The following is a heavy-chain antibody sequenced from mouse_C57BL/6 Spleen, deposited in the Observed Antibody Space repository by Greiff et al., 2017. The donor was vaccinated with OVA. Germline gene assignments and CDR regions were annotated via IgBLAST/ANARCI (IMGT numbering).Heavy chain of an antibody. J-gene: IGHJ2*01. Sequence: EVQLVESGGGLVQPGGSMKLSCAASGFTFSDAWMDWVRQSPEKGLEWVAEIRNKANNHATYYAESVKGRFTISRDDSKSSVYLQMNSLRAEDTGIYYCTRDGYYVGYFDYWGQGTTLTVSS. V-gene: IGHV6-6*01. D-gene: IGHD2-3*01. CDR1: GFTFSDAW. CDR3: TRDGYYVGYFDY. CDR2: IRNKANNHAT.